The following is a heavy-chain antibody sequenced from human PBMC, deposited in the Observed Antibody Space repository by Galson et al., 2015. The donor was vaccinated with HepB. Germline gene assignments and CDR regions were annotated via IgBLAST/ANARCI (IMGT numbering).Heavy chain of an antibody. D-gene: IGHD6-19*01. V-gene: IGHV1-69*13. CDR3: ARGSSGWPFNYYYGMDA. CDR2: IIPIFGTA. Sequence: SVKVSCKASGGTFSSYAISWVRQAPGQGLEWMGGIIPIFGTANYAQKFQGRVTITADESTSAAYMELSSLRSEDTAVYYCARGSSGWPFNYYYGMDAWGQGTTVTVSS. CDR1: GGTFSSYA. J-gene: IGHJ6*02.